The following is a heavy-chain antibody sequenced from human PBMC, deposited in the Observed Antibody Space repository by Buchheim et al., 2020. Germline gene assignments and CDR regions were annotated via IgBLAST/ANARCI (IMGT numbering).Heavy chain of an antibody. CDR2: INHSGGT. J-gene: IGHJ4*02. D-gene: IGHD4-17*01. CDR3: AKGGDYMRNY. V-gene: IGHV4-34*01. CDR1: GGSLSGDY. Sequence: QEQLRQWGAGLLKPSETLSLTCAVFGGSLSGDYWSWIRQPPGKGLEWIGEINHSGGTNYNPSLKIRVTISVDTSKNQFSLNLTSVTAADTAVYYCAKGGDYMRNYWGQGTL.